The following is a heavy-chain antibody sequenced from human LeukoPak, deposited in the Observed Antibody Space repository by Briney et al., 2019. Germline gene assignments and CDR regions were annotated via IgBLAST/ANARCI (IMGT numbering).Heavy chain of an antibody. J-gene: IGHJ3*02. CDR2: INSDGSST. CDR3: ARWGYTDAFDM. Sequence: GGSLRLSCAASGFTFSSYWMHWVRQAPGKGLVWVSRINSDGSSTIYADSVKGRFTISRDNAKNTLYLQMNSLRAEDTAVYYCARWGYTDAFDMWGQGTMVTVSS. CDR1: GFTFSSYW. D-gene: IGHD5-18*01. V-gene: IGHV3-74*01.